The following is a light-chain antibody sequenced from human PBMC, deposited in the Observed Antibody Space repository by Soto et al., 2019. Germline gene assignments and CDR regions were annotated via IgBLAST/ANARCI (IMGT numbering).Light chain of an antibody. CDR2: AAS. Sequence: AIRMTQSPSSLSASTGDRVTITCRASQGISSYLAWYQQKPGKAPKLLIYAASTLQSGVPSRFSGSGSGTDFTLTISCLQSEDFATYNCQQYYSYPQRFTFGPGTKVDIK. CDR3: QQYYSYPQRFT. J-gene: IGKJ3*01. CDR1: QGISSY. V-gene: IGKV1-8*01.